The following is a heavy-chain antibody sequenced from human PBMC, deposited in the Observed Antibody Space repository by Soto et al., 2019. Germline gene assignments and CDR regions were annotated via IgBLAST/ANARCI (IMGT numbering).Heavy chain of an antibody. J-gene: IGHJ5*02. CDR3: ARGREYYDILTGYYNSNWFDP. Sequence: SETLSLTCAVYGGSFSGYYWSWIRQPPGKGLEWIGEINHSGSTNYNPSLKSRVTISVDTSKNQFSLKLSSVTAADTAVYYCARGREYYDILTGYYNSNWFDPWGQGTLVTAPQ. V-gene: IGHV4-34*01. CDR1: GGSFSGYY. D-gene: IGHD3-9*01. CDR2: INHSGST.